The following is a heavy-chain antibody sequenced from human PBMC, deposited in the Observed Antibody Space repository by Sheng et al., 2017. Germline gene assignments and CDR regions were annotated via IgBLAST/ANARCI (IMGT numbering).Heavy chain of an antibody. V-gene: IGHV1-2*02. CDR1: GYTFTGYY. CDR3: ARDLAHLAAAGTGAFDI. D-gene: IGHD6-13*01. Sequence: QVQLVQSGAEVKKPGASVKVSCKASGYTFTGYYMHWVRQAPGQGLEWMGWINPNSGGTNYAQKFQGRVTMTRDTSISTAYMELSRLRSDDTAVYYCARDLAHLAAAGTGAFDIWGQGTMVTVSS. J-gene: IGHJ3*02. CDR2: INPNSGGT.